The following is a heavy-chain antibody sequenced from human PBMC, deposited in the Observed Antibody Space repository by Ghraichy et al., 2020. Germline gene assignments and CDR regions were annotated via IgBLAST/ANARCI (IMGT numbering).Heavy chain of an antibody. CDR3: AREGLKYNWFDP. V-gene: IGHV4-34*01. Sequence: SETLSLTCAVYGGSFSGYYWSWIRQPPGKGLEWIGEINHSGSTNYNPSLKSRVTISVDTSKNQFSLKLSSVTAADTAVYYCAREGLKYNWFDPWGQGTLVTVSS. CDR1: GGSFSGYY. D-gene: IGHD2-21*01. J-gene: IGHJ5*02. CDR2: INHSGST.